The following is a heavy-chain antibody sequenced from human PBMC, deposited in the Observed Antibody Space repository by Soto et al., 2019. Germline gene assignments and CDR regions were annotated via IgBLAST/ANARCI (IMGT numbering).Heavy chain of an antibody. V-gene: IGHV4-59*11. CDR3: ATRPPGATWYGVFDY. J-gene: IGHJ4*02. CDR1: GASISARY. CDR2: VYHSGAT. D-gene: IGHD6-13*01. Sequence: SETLSLTCTVSGASISARYWSWLRQSPGRRQKWIGYVYHSGATNYNPSLETRVTISLDSSKNEVSLKLKSVTAADTAVYYCATRPPGATWYGVFDYWSQGTLVT.